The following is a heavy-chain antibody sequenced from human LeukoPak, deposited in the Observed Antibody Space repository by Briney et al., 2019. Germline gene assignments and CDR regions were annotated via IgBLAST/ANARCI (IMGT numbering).Heavy chain of an antibody. J-gene: IGHJ5*02. D-gene: IGHD2-2*02. Sequence: GGSLRLSSAASGFTFSSYAMSWVRQAPGKGLEWVSAISGSGGSTYYADSVKGRFTISRDNSKNTLYLQMNSLRAEDTAVYYCAKGGFVVVPAAIPADWFDPWGQGTLVTVSS. CDR3: AKGGFVVVPAAIPADWFDP. CDR1: GFTFSSYA. CDR2: ISGSGGST. V-gene: IGHV3-23*01.